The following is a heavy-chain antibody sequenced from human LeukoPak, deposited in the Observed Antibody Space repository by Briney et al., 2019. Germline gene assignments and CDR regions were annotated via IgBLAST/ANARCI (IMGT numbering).Heavy chain of an antibody. CDR2: INHSGST. D-gene: IGHD3-22*01. CDR3: ARLGDYYDSSAYFDY. Sequence: SETLSLTCAVYGGSFSGYYWSWIRQPPGKGLEWIGEINHSGSTNYNPSLKSRVTISVDTSKNQFSLKLSSVTAADTAVYYCARLGDYYDSSAYFDYWGQGTLVTVSS. V-gene: IGHV4-34*01. J-gene: IGHJ4*02. CDR1: GGSFSGYY.